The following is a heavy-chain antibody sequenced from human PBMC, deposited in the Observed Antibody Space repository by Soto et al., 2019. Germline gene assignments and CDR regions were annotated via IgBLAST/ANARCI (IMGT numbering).Heavy chain of an antibody. CDR2: ISNDGINK. D-gene: IGHD1-26*01. Sequence: PGGSLRLSCAASGFTFSSFAMNWVRQAPGKGLEWVAVISNDGINKYYADSVKGRFTISRDNSKNTVYLQMNSLRTEGTAVYYCARTEGVVGVRSRWFDPWGQGTLVTVSS. V-gene: IGHV3-30-3*01. CDR3: ARTEGVVGVRSRWFDP. CDR1: GFTFSSFA. J-gene: IGHJ5*01.